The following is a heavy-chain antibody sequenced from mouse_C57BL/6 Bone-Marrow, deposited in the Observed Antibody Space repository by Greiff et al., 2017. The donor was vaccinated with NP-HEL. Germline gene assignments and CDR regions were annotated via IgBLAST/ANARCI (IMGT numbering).Heavy chain of an antibody. V-gene: IGHV10-1*01. CDR3: VRHNFDY. J-gene: IGHJ2*01. CDR2: IRSKSNNYAT. Sequence: GGLVQPKGSLKLSCAASGFSFNTYAMNWVRQAAGTGLEWVARIRSKSNNYATYYADSVKDRFTISSDDSESMLYLQMNNLKTEDTAMYYCVRHNFDYWGQGTTLTVSS. CDR1: GFSFNTYA.